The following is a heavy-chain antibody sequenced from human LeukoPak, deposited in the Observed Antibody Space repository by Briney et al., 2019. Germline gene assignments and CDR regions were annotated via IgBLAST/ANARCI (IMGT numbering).Heavy chain of an antibody. CDR3: ARESTAMEFDAFDI. CDR1: GGSISSGDYY. Sequence: SETLSLTCTVSGGSISSGDYYWSWIRQPPGKGLEWIGYIYYSGSTYYNPSLKSRVTISVDTSKNQFSLKLSSVTAADTAVYYCARESTAMEFDAFDIWGQGTMVTVSS. D-gene: IGHD5-18*01. CDR2: IYYSGST. V-gene: IGHV4-30-4*01. J-gene: IGHJ3*02.